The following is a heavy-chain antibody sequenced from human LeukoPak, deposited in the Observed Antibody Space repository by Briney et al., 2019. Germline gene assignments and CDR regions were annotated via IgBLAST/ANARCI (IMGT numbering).Heavy chain of an antibody. D-gene: IGHD3-22*01. CDR1: GFTFSSYA. Sequence: GGSLRLSCAASGFTFSSYAMSWVRQAPVKGLEWVSAISGSGGSTYYADSVKGRFTISRDNSKNTLYLQMNSLRAEDTAVYYCAKDTLYYDSSGHYEGSAYWGQGTLVTVSS. CDR2: ISGSGGST. CDR3: AKDTLYYDSSGHYEGSAY. J-gene: IGHJ4*02. V-gene: IGHV3-23*01.